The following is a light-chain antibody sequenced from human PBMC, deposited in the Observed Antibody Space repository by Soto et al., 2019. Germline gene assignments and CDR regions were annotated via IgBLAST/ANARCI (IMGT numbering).Light chain of an antibody. CDR2: DVS. J-gene: IGLJ1*01. CDR3: SSYTSSSTLLYV. V-gene: IGLV2-14*01. CDR1: SSDVGGYNY. Sequence: QSALTQPASVSGSPGQSITISCTGTSSDVGGYNYVSWYQQHPGKAPKLMIYDVSNRPSGVSNRFSGYKSGNTASLTISGAQAEDEADYYCSSYTSSSTLLYVFGTGTKLTVL.